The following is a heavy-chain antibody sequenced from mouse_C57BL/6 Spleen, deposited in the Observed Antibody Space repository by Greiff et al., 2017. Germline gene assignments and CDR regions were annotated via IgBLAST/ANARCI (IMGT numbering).Heavy chain of an antibody. CDR1: GFTFSDYG. V-gene: IGHV5-17*01. CDR2: ISSGSSTN. CDR3: ARKRLRCYYAMDY. J-gene: IGHJ4*01. D-gene: IGHD2-4*01. Sequence: EVQRVESGGGLVKPGGSLKLSCAASGFTFSDYGMHWVRQAPEKGLEWVAYISSGSSTNYYADTVTGRLTISRDNAKNTLFLQMTSLRSEDTSIYYCARKRLRCYYAMDYWGQGTSVTVSS.